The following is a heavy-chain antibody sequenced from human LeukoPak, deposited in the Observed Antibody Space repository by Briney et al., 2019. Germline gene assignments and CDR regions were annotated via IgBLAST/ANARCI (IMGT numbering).Heavy chain of an antibody. Sequence: PSETLSLTCSVSGGSISTYYWTWIRQPPGKGLEWIGYIYYSGSTNYNPSLKSRVTISLDTSKNQFSLKLSSVTAADTAVYYCARAILSGYPDSWGQGTLVIVFS. CDR1: GGSISTYY. CDR3: ARAILSGYPDS. CDR2: IYYSGST. J-gene: IGHJ4*02. V-gene: IGHV4-59*01. D-gene: IGHD3-3*01.